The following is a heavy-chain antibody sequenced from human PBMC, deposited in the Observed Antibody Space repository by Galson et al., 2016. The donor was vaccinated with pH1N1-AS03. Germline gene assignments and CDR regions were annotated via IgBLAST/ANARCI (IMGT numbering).Heavy chain of an antibody. J-gene: IGHJ3*02. CDR1: GYSFSDYY. CDR3: SRQPSFYDTSGLPDAFDI. CDR2: FNPSTGST. D-gene: IGHD3-22*01. Sequence: SVKVSCKASGYSFSDYYIHWVRQAPGLGLDWMGRFNPSTGSTKYAQQFLGRFTMTRDTSIRTAYMELSRLTSDDTAVYYCSRQPSFYDTSGLPDAFDIWGQGTMVIVSS. V-gene: IGHV1-2*06.